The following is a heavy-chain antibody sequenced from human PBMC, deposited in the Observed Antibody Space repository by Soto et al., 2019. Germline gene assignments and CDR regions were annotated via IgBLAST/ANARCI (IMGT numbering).Heavy chain of an antibody. CDR3: ARQESLALAGIDH. D-gene: IGHD6-19*01. CDR2: IYPGDFDT. Sequence: PGESLKISCKGSGYSFTSYWIGWVRQLPGKGLEWMGIIYPGDFDTRYSPSFQGQVTISADKISNTAYLQWSSLKASDSAIYYCARQESLALAGIDHRGQGTLVTVSS. V-gene: IGHV5-51*01. J-gene: IGHJ4*02. CDR1: GYSFTSYW.